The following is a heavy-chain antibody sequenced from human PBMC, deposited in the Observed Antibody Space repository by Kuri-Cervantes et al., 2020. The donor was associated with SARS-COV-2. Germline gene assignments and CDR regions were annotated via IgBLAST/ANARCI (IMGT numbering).Heavy chain of an antibody. CDR2: ISYDGSNK. CDR1: GFTFSSYA. CDR3: ASGYSGSYSYFQH. J-gene: IGHJ1*01. V-gene: IGHV3-30*04. Sequence: GESLKISCAASGFTFSSYAMHWVRQAPGKGLEWVAVISYDGSNKYYADSVKGRFTISRDNSKNTQYLQMNSLRAEDTAVYYCASGYSGSYSYFQHWGQGTLVTVSS. D-gene: IGHD1-26*01.